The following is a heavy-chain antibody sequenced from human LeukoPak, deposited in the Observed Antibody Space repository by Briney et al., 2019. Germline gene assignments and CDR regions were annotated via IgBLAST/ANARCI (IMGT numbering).Heavy chain of an antibody. V-gene: IGHV1-8*01. CDR2: MSPNSGNT. J-gene: IGHJ4*02. CDR1: GYTFTSYD. CDR3: ARGLSSSGWNPFDY. Sequence: GASVKVSCKASGYTFTSYDINWVRQATGQGLEWMGWMSPNSGNTGYAQKFQGRVTMTRNTSISTAYMELSSLRSEDTAVYYCARGLSSSGWNPFDYWGQGTLVTVSS. D-gene: IGHD6-19*01.